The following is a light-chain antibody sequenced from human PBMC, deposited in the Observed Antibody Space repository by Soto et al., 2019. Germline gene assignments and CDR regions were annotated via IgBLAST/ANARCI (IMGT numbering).Light chain of an antibody. CDR3: QQYGSSPWT. V-gene: IGKV3-20*01. CDR1: QSLNSY. J-gene: IGKJ1*01. Sequence: EIVLPQSPGTLSLSPGERATLSCRASQSLNSYLAWYQQKPGQAPILLIYGASSRATGIPDRFSGTGSGTDFTLTISRLEPEDFAVYYCQQYGSSPWTFGQGTKVDIK. CDR2: GAS.